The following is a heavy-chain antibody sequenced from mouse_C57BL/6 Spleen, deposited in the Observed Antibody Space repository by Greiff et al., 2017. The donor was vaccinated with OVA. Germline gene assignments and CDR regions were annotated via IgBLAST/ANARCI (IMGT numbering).Heavy chain of an antibody. J-gene: IGHJ3*01. CDR1: GFSLSTSGMG. CDR3: ARSEGYYYGSSWLAY. D-gene: IGHD1-1*01. Sequence: QVTLKESGPGILQSSQSLSLTCSSSGFSLSTSGMGVSWIRQPSGKGLEWLAHIYWDDDKRYNPSLKSRLTISKDTSRNQVFLKITSVDTADTATYYCARSEGYYYGSSWLAYWGQGTLVTVSA. CDR2: IYWDDDK. V-gene: IGHV8-12*01.